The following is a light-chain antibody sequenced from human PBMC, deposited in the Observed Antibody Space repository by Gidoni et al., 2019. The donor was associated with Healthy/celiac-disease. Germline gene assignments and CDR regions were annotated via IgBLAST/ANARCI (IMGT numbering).Light chain of an antibody. CDR3: QKYNSAPRG. CDR2: AAS. CDR1: QVISNY. V-gene: IGKV1-27*01. J-gene: IGKJ1*01. Sequence: DIQMTQSPSSLSASVGDRVTITCRASQVISNYLAWYQQKPGKVPKLLIYAASTLQSGVPSLFSGSGSWTDFTLTIRSLQPEDVATYYFQKYNSAPRGFGQGTKVEIK.